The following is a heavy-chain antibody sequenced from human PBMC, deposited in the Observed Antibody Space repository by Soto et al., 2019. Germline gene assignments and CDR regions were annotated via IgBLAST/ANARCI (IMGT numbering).Heavy chain of an antibody. CDR3: AKDCSYGMDV. J-gene: IGHJ6*02. CDR1: GFTFSSYG. V-gene: IGHV3-30*18. Sequence: PXGCLRLSCAASGFTFSSYGMHWVRQAPGKGLEWVAVISYDGSNKYYADSVKGRFTISRDKSKNTLYLQMNSLRAEDTAVHYCAKDCSYGMDVCGQGTTVTVSS. CDR2: ISYDGSNK. D-gene: IGHD3-10*02.